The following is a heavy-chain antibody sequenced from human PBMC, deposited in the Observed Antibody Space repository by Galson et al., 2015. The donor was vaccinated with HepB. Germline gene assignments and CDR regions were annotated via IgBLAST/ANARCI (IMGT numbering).Heavy chain of an antibody. CDR3: ARHTGDYGDYIGAFDI. D-gene: IGHD4-17*01. Sequence: QSGAEVKKPGESLRISCKGSGYSFTSYWISWVRQMPGKGLEWMGRIDPSDSYTNYSPSFQGHVTISADKSISTAYLQWSSLKASDTAMYYCARHTGDYGDYIGAFDIWGQGTMVTVSS. CDR1: GYSFTSYW. CDR2: IDPSDSYT. V-gene: IGHV5-10-1*01. J-gene: IGHJ3*02.